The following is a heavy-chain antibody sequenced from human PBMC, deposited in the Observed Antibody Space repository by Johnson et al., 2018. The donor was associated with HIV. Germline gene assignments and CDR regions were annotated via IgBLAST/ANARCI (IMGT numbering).Heavy chain of an antibody. CDR2: ISWNSGSI. D-gene: IGHD1-1*01. CDR3: ARDRVQRDSRGADAFDV. CDR1: GLSFDDYA. Sequence: VQVVESGGGLVQPGRSLRLSCAVSGLSFDDYAMHWVRQVPGKGLEWVSGISWNSGSIGYADSVKGRFALSRDNVKNSLYLQLNRLRAEDTAVYYCARDRVQRDSRGADAFDVWGRGTTVTVSS. J-gene: IGHJ3*01. V-gene: IGHV3-9*01.